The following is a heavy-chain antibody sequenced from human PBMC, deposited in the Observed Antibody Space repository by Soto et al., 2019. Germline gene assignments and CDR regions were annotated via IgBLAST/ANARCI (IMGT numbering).Heavy chain of an antibody. J-gene: IGHJ5*02. CDR3: VTDYGDQPRFDP. CDR2: INPSGSKT. Sequence: QVQLVQSGAEVKKPGASVKVSCKASGYSFAAFYMHWVRQAPGQGLEWLGIINPSGSKTSYAPKXXGXFTMTRDTTTRTVYMELSSLTADDTAVYYCVTDYGDQPRFDPWGQGTLVTVSS. V-gene: IGHV1-46*01. CDR1: GYSFAAFY. D-gene: IGHD4-17*01.